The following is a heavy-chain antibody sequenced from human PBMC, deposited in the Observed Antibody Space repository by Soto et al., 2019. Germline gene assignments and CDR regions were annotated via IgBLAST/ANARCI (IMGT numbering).Heavy chain of an antibody. Sequence: ASVKVSCKVSGGTFSSYAISWVRQAPGQGLEWMGGIIPIFGTANYAQKFQGRVTITADKSTSTAYMELSSLRSEDTAVYYCARGYSSSWTVLYYGMDVWGQGTTVTVS. D-gene: IGHD6-13*01. CDR2: IIPIFGTA. V-gene: IGHV1-69*06. J-gene: IGHJ6*02. CDR1: GGTFSSYA. CDR3: ARGYSSSWTVLYYGMDV.